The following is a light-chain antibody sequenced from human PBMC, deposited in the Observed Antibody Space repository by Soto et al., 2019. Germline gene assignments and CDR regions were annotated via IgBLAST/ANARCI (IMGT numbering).Light chain of an antibody. J-gene: IGLJ3*02. Sequence: QSVLTQPPSVSAAPGQKVTIPCSGSSTNVGKSFVSWYLQLPGTAPKLLIYDNSKRPSGIPDRFSGSKSSTSATLGITGLQPGDEADDYCGTWDSSLSALVFGGGTKLTVL. CDR1: STNVGKSF. CDR3: GTWDSSLSALV. CDR2: DNS. V-gene: IGLV1-51*01.